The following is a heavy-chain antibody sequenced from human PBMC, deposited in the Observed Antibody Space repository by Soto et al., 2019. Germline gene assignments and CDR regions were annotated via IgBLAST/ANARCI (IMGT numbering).Heavy chain of an antibody. CDR3: ARRYKYGAGKYGVDL. CDR1: GGSISSYY. CDR2: IYSSGST. J-gene: IGHJ6*02. D-gene: IGHD3-10*01. Sequence: PSETLSLTCTVSGGSISSYYWSRIRQPAGKGLEWIGRIYSSGSTFYNPSLNSRVTISADTSKSQFSLKLSSVTAADTAAYYCARRYKYGAGKYGVDLWGQGTTVTVSS. V-gene: IGHV4-59*05.